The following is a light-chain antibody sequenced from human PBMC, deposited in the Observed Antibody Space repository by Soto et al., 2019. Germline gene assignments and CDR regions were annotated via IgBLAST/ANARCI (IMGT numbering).Light chain of an antibody. CDR2: GGS. V-gene: IGKV1-5*01. Sequence: DIQMTQSPSSLSASVGDRVTITCRASQIITSYLNWYQQKQGNDPHLLIYGGSSLQSGVPSRFSGSGSGTEFTLTISSLQPDDFATYYCQQYNSYSPRTFGQGTKVDIK. J-gene: IGKJ1*01. CDR3: QQYNSYSPRT. CDR1: QIITSY.